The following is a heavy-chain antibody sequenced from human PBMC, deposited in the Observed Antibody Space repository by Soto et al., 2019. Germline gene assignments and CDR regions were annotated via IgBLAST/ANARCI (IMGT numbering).Heavy chain of an antibody. D-gene: IGHD2-15*01. CDR1: GYSFEDYS. V-gene: IGHV3-9*01. J-gene: IGHJ4*02. Sequence: EVQLVESGGDMVQPGRSLTLSCVGSGYSFEDYSMHWVRQAPGKGLDWVSGISWNGNFTGYADSVKGRFTISRDNAKNSLFLQMRSLSLEDTALYYCVGGSWFDWGQGTLVTVSS. CDR2: ISWNGNFT. CDR3: VGGSWFD.